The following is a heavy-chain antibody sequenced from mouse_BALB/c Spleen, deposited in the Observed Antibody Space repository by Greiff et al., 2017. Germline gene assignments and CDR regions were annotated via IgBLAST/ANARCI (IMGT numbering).Heavy chain of an antibody. J-gene: IGHJ2*01. Sequence: EVHLVESGPGLVKPSQSLSLTCSVTGYSITSGYYWNWIRQFPGNKLEWMGYISYDGSNNYNPSLKNRISITRDTSKNQFFLKLNSVTTEDTATYYCAAMITAYYWGQGTTLTVSS. D-gene: IGHD2-4*01. CDR3: AAMITAYY. V-gene: IGHV3-6*02. CDR2: ISYDGSN. CDR1: GYSITSGYY.